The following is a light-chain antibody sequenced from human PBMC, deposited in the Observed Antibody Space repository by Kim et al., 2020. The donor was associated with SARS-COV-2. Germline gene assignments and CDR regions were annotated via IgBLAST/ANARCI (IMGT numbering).Light chain of an antibody. CDR1: QSIVYSDGNIY. J-gene: IGKJ3*01. CDR3: MQGTHWPFT. Sequence: PASIAGRYSQSIVYSDGNIYLNWFHQRPGQSPRRLIYKVSNRDSGVPDRFSGSGSGTDFTLQISRVEAEDVGVYYCMQGTHWPFTFGPGTKVDIK. CDR2: KVS. V-gene: IGKV2-30*01.